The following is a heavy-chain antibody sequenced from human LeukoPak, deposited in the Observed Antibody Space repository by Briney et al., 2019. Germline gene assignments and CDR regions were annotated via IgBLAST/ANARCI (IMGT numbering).Heavy chain of an antibody. D-gene: IGHD3-16*02. CDR1: GGTFSSYA. V-gene: IGHV1-69*04. CDR3: ARAYRGFGGVIAL. J-gene: IGHJ4*02. Sequence: SVKVSCKASGGTFSSYAISWVRQAPGQGLEWLGRIIPILGIANYAQKFQGRVTITADKSTSTAYMELSSLRSEDTAVYYCARAYRGFGGVIALWGQGTLVTVSS. CDR2: IIPILGIA.